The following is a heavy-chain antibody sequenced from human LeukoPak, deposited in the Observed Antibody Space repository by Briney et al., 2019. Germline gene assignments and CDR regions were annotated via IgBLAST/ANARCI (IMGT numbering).Heavy chain of an antibody. D-gene: IGHD2-15*01. CDR1: GASISSGGYY. CDR3: ARDNSSGGSCYSDY. CDR2: IYYRGST. V-gene: IGHV4-31*03. J-gene: IGHJ4*02. Sequence: TLSLTCTVSGASISSGGYYWSWSRXHKGKGVGWIVYIYYRGSTYYNPSLISRVTISVDTSKIQFSLKLSSVTAADTAVYYCARDNSSGGSCYSDYWGQGTLVTVSS.